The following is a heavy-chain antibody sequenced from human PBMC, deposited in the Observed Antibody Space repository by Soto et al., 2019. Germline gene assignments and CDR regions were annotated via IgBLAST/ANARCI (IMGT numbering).Heavy chain of an antibody. CDR3: AKDLGHGGRGAFDI. D-gene: IGHD7-27*01. J-gene: IGHJ3*02. V-gene: IGHV3-30*18. Sequence: QVQLVESGGGVIQHGRSLRLSCAASGFTFSSYGMHWVRHAPGKGLEWVALISYDGSNKYYADSVKGRFTISRDNSKNTLYLQMNSLRTEDTAVYYCAKDLGHGGRGAFDIWGQGTMVTVSS. CDR1: GFTFSSYG. CDR2: ISYDGSNK.